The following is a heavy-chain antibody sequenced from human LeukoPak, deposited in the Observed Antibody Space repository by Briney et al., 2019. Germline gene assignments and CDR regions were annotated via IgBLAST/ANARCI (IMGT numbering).Heavy chain of an antibody. CDR2: ISSSSYM. D-gene: IGHD6-13*01. Sequence: GGSLRLSCAASGFTFSSYSMNWVRQAPGKGLEWVSSISSSSYMYYADSVKGRFTISRDNAKNSLYMQVNSLRAEDTAGYYCARGGYSSSWYHDSWGQGTLVTVSS. CDR3: ARGGYSSSWYHDS. CDR1: GFTFSSYS. V-gene: IGHV3-21*01. J-gene: IGHJ4*02.